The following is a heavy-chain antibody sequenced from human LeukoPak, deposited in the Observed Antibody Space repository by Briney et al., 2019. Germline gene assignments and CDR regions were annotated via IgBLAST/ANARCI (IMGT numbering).Heavy chain of an antibody. D-gene: IGHD1-26*01. J-gene: IGHJ4*02. V-gene: IGHV3-64D*09. CDR2: ITDNAYST. Sequence: PGGSLRLSCLASGFTFSNYAMHWVRQAPGKGLEYISAITDNAYSTYYADSAKGRFTISRDNSKNTLYLQMSSLTPEDTAVYYCVKRATVGAPSPLFDYWGQGTLVTVSS. CDR1: GFTFSNYA. CDR3: VKRATVGAPSPLFDY.